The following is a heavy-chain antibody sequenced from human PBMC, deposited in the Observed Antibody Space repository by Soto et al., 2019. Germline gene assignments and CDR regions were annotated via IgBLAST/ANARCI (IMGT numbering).Heavy chain of an antibody. V-gene: IGHV5-51*01. CDR3: ARVSLYCTNGVCHFDY. D-gene: IGHD2-8*01. CDR1: EDMFSNHW. CDR2: IYPGDSDT. J-gene: IGHJ4*02. Sequence: GESLKISCQGSEDMFSNHWIGWVRQMPGKGLEWMGSIYPGDSDTRYSPSFEGQVTISADEAIDTAYLQWSSLKASDTAMYYCARVSLYCTNGVCHFDYWGQGTLVTVSS.